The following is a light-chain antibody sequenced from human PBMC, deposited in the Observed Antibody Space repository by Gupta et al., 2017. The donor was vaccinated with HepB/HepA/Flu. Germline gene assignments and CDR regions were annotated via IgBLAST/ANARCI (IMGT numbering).Light chain of an antibody. CDR3: QLFDNVPPCT. CDR1: HDIGDY. Sequence: DLQMTQSPSSLSASIGGTVTITCQASHDIGDYLNWYQQKPGKAPKLLIFDASDWETGVPSRFAGSRSGTHFTLTINSRQPEDVATYYCQLFDNVPPCTFGGGTKVEI. V-gene: IGKV1-33*01. J-gene: IGKJ4*01. CDR2: DAS.